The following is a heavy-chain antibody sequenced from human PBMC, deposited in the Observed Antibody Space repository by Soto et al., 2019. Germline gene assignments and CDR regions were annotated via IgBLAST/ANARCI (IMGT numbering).Heavy chain of an antibody. Sequence: SVKVSCKASGFTFTSSAFRWVRQARGQRLEWVGWIAVGSGYTNYAQRFQDRVTLTRDMSTATTYMELSRLTSEDTAIYYCAADATAWQQMVPSDYWGQGTLVTVSS. J-gene: IGHJ4*02. CDR2: IAVGSGYT. CDR3: AADATAWQQMVPSDY. CDR1: GFTFTSSA. V-gene: IGHV1-58*01. D-gene: IGHD2-8*01.